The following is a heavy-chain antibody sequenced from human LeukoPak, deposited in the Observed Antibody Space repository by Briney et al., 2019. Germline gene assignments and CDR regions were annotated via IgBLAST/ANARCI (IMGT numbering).Heavy chain of an antibody. CDR2: INHSGST. D-gene: IGHD6-13*01. V-gene: IGHV4-34*01. CDR1: GGSFSGYY. CDR3: ARVDAAAGTFDY. Sequence: SETLSLTCAVYGGSFSGYYWSWTRQPPGKGLEWIGEINHSGSTNYNPSLKSRVTISVDTSKNQFSLKLSSVTAADTAVYYCARVDAAAGTFDYWGQGTLVTVSS. J-gene: IGHJ4*02.